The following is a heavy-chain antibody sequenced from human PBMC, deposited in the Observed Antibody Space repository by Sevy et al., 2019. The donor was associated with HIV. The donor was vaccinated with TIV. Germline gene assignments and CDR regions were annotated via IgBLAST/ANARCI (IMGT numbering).Heavy chain of an antibody. Sequence: GGSLRLSCAASGFTFSSYAMSWVRQAPGKGLEWVSTISHSGSSTNYADSVKGRFTISRDNSKNTLYLQLNSLRAENTAVYCCAIHRDGYNYYYGMDVWGQGTTVTVSS. CDR2: ISHSGSST. CDR1: GFTFSSYA. CDR3: AIHRDGYNYYYGMDV. V-gene: IGHV3-23*01. J-gene: IGHJ6*02.